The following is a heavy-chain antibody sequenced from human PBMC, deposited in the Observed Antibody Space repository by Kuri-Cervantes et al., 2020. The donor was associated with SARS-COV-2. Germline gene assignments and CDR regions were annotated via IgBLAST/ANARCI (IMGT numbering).Heavy chain of an antibody. D-gene: IGHD3-22*01. CDR1: GFTFSDHY. CDR3: ARDLYYYDSSGYYDY. J-gene: IGHJ4*02. CDR2: TRNKANSYTT. Sequence: LSLTCAASGFTFSDHYMDWVRQAPGKGLEWVGRTRNKANSYTTEYAASVKGRFTISRDDSKNSLYLQMNSLKTEDTAVYYCARDLYYYDSSGYYDYWGQGTLVTVSS. V-gene: IGHV3-72*01.